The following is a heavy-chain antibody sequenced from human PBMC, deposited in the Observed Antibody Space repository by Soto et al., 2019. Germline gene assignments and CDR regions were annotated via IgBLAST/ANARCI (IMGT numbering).Heavy chain of an antibody. D-gene: IGHD1-26*01. CDR2: ISGDNSNT. Sequence: VQLVQSGGEVKQPGASVKVSCRASGYSFSNYGITWVRQAPGQGLEWMGWISGDNSNTNYAQKFEGRGRMTKDTTRITAHLEVRSLSFDATAVYYCGRERQWEPVPYWGQGPPVTVSS. CDR3: GRERQWEPVPY. J-gene: IGHJ4*02. V-gene: IGHV1-18*01. CDR1: GYSFSNYG.